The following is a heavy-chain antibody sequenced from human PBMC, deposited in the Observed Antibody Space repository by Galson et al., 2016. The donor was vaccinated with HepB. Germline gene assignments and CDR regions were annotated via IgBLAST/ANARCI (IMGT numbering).Heavy chain of an antibody. J-gene: IGHJ4*02. D-gene: IGHD4-11*01. CDR1: GFTFSNYW. V-gene: IGHV3-7*03. CDR3: VRLDYSYCFVF. Sequence: SLRLSCAAPGFTFSNYWMSWVRQAPGKGLEWVANIHKDGGEKYHVDSVRGRFTIPRDNAKNSLHRQMNSLRVEDTAVYYCVRLDYSYCFVFWGQGALVTVSS. CDR2: IHKDGGEK.